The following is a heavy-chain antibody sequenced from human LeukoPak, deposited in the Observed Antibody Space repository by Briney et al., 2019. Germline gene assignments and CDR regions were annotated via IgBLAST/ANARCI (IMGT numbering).Heavy chain of an antibody. V-gene: IGHV1-2*02. Sequence: ASVKVSCKASGYSFTVYYMHWVRQAPAQGLEWMGWINPNSGGTNYAQKFLGRVTMTRDTSISTAYMELSRLRSDDTAVYYCASLYGDYVASDYWGQGTLVTVSS. CDR2: INPNSGGT. J-gene: IGHJ4*02. CDR1: GYSFTVYY. CDR3: ASLYGDYVASDY. D-gene: IGHD4-17*01.